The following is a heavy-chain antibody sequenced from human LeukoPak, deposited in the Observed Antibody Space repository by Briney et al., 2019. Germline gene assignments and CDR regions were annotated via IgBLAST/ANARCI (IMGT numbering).Heavy chain of an antibody. J-gene: IGHJ4*02. D-gene: IGHD1-26*01. Sequence: GGSLRLSCAASGFTFSSYGMHWVRQAPGKGLEWVAVIWFDGSIKYYADSVKGRFTISRDNSKNTLYLQMNSLRAEDTAVYYCARDASGDGATLLGFDYWGQGTLVTVSS. V-gene: IGHV3-33*01. CDR2: IWFDGSIK. CDR1: GFTFSSYG. CDR3: ARDASGDGATLLGFDY.